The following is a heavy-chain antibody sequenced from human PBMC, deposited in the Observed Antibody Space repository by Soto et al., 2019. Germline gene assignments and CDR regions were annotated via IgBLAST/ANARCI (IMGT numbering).Heavy chain of an antibody. Sequence: QVQLVQSGAEVKKPGSSVKVSCKASGGTFSSYAISWVRQAPGQGLEWMGGIIPIFGTANYAQKFQGRVTITADESTSTAYMELRSLRSEDTAVYYCASNRGYYDSSGYYYRRRYFDLWGRGTLVTVSS. D-gene: IGHD3-22*01. J-gene: IGHJ2*01. V-gene: IGHV1-69*12. CDR2: IIPIFGTA. CDR3: ASNRGYYDSSGYYYRRRYFDL. CDR1: GGTFSSYA.